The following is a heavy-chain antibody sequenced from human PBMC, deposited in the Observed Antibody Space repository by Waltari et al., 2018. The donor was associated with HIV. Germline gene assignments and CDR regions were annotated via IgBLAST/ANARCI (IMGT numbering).Heavy chain of an antibody. D-gene: IGHD4-17*01. J-gene: IGHJ6*03. Sequence: QVQLVQSGPEVKKLGASVKVSCKASGYTFTNYGITWVRQAPGQGLEWMGWIGPYNDNTNYAQNIQGRVTMTTDISTNTAYMELRSLRSDDTAVYYCARGRYGVGFYMDVWGKGTTVTVSS. CDR3: ARGRYGVGFYMDV. V-gene: IGHV1-18*04. CDR2: IGPYNDNT. CDR1: GYTFTNYG.